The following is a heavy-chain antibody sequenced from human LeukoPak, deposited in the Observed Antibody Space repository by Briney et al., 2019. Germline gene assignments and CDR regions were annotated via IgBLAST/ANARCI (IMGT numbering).Heavy chain of an antibody. Sequence: SETLSLTCTVSGGSISSYYWSWIRQPPGKGLEWIGYIYYSGSTNYNPSLKSRVTISVDTSKTQFSLKLSSVTAADTAVYYCARDLIVGAAIYYMDVWGKGTTVTVSS. V-gene: IGHV4-59*01. CDR1: GGSISSYY. CDR3: ARDLIVGAAIYYMDV. J-gene: IGHJ6*03. D-gene: IGHD1-26*01. CDR2: IYYSGST.